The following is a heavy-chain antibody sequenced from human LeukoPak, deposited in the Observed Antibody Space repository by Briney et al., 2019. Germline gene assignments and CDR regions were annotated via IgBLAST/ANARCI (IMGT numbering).Heavy chain of an antibody. J-gene: IGHJ4*02. CDR3: SIQRWLQSGTINYFEY. D-gene: IGHD5-24*01. Sequence: GGSLRLSCAASVLTFSNYLISWVRQAPGKGLEWVSAISGNGVETYYTDSVKGRFTISRDNSKNTLYLQMNSLRPDDTAVYYCSIQRWLQSGTINYFEYWGQGTLVTDSS. CDR1: VLTFSNYL. CDR2: ISGNGVET. V-gene: IGHV3-23*01.